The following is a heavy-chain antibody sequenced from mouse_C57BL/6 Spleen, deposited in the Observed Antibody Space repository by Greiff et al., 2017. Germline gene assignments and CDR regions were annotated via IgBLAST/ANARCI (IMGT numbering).Heavy chain of an antibody. CDR3: ARDYYGSSSFDY. V-gene: IGHV1-54*01. Sequence: QVQLVESGAELVRPGTSVKVSCKASGYAFTNYLIEWVKQRPGQGLEWIGVINPGSGGTNYNVKFKGKATLTADKSSSTAYMQLSSLTSEDSAVYFCARDYYGSSSFDYWGQGTTLTVSS. CDR1: GYAFTNYL. CDR2: INPGSGGT. D-gene: IGHD1-1*01. J-gene: IGHJ2*01.